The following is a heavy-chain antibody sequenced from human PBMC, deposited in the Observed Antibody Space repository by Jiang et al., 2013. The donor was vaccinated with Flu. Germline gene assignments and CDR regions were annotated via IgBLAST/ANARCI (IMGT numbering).Heavy chain of an antibody. CDR3: ARDFGMDQIDY. D-gene: IGHD3-16*01. J-gene: IGHJ4*02. CDR2: INPNSGGT. CDR1: GYTFTGYY. Sequence: SGAEVKKPGASVKVSCKASGYTFTGYYMHWVRQAPGQGLEWMGWINPNSGGTNYAQKFQGWVTMTRNTSISTAYMELSSLRYEDTAVYYCARDFGMDQIDYWGQGTLVTVSS. V-gene: IGHV1-2*04.